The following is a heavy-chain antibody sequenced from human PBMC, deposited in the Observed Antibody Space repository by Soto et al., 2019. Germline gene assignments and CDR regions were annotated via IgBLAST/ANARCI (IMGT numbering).Heavy chain of an antibody. CDR1: GYTFTSYG. CDR3: AMVDVYVTPSPQDV. Sequence: QVQLVQSGAEVKNPGASVKVSCKTFGYTFTSYGIGWARQAPGQGLEWMGWINTYNGNTNYAQNLQGRVTLTTDTSTSTAYKELRSLGSNDTAIDYCAMVDVYVTPSPQDVWGQGTTVTVSS. D-gene: IGHD3-16*01. J-gene: IGHJ6*02. V-gene: IGHV1-18*01. CDR2: INTYNGNT.